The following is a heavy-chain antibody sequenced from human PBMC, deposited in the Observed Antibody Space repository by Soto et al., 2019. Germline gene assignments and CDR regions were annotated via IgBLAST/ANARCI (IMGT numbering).Heavy chain of an antibody. Sequence: QVQLVQSGAEVKKPGASVTVSCKASGYTFTGNYTHWVRQAPGQGLEWMGWINPNSGAPNYALQFQGRVTMTRDTSIRPAYMELYSLISDDTAVYYCARDLGGGTTSCFDSWGQGTLVTVSS. V-gene: IGHV1-2*02. D-gene: IGHD1-1*01. CDR3: ARDLGGGTTSCFDS. J-gene: IGHJ4*02. CDR1: GYTFTGNY. CDR2: INPNSGAP.